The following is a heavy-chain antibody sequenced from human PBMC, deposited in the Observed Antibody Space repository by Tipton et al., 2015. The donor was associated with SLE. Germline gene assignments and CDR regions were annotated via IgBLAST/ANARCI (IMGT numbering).Heavy chain of an antibody. V-gene: IGHV1-18*01. D-gene: IGHD2-15*01. CDR2: ISAYNGNT. Sequence: QSGAEVKKPGASVKVSCKASGYTFTSYGISWVRQAPGQGLEWMGWISAYNGNTNYAQKLQGRVTMTTDTSTSTACMELRSLRSDDTAVYYCARASYCSGGSCYPHYFDYWGQGTLVTVSS. CDR1: GYTFTSYG. J-gene: IGHJ4*02. CDR3: ARASYCSGGSCYPHYFDY.